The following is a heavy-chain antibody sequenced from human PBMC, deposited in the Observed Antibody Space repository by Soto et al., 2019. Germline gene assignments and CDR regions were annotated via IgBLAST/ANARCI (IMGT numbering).Heavy chain of an antibody. Sequence: QVQLVQSGAEVKKPGASVKVSCKASGYTFTSYDINWVRQATGQGLEWMGWMNPNSGNTGYAQKFQGRVTMTRNTSVSTAYMELSSLRSEDPAVYYGARRLGYSSGGHPWETYWYFDLWGRGTLVTVSS. CDR1: GYTFTSYD. CDR3: ARRLGYSSGGHPWETYWYFDL. D-gene: IGHD6-19*01. J-gene: IGHJ2*01. CDR2: MNPNSGNT. V-gene: IGHV1-8*01.